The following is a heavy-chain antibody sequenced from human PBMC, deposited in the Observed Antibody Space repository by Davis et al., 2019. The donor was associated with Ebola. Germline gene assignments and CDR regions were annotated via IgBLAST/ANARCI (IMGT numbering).Heavy chain of an antibody. CDR2: IKQDGSEK. J-gene: IGHJ4*02. CDR1: GFTFSSYW. D-gene: IGHD2-2*01. CDR3: ARRGCSSTSCSITPMDY. V-gene: IGHV3-7*01. Sequence: GESLKISCAASGFTFSSYWMSWVRQAPGKGLEWVANIKQDGSEKYYVDSAKGRFTISRDNAKNSLYLQMNSLRAEDTAVYYCARRGCSSTSCSITPMDYWGQGTLVTVSS.